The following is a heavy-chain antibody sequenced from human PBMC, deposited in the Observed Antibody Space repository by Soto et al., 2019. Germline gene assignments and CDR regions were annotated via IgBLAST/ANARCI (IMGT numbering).Heavy chain of an antibody. CDR2: IYWDDDK. CDR1: GFSLTTSGVG. D-gene: IGHD3-3*01. Sequence: QITLNESGPTVVKPAETLTLTCTFSGFSLTTSGVGVGWIRQSPGKAPEWLALIYWDDDKRYSASLKSRLTITKDTSKNQVVLTMASVDPPDTPTYYGAHRILLTVFGLVTTTATYFDFWGQGTPVVISS. V-gene: IGHV2-5*02. CDR3: AHRILLTVFGLVTTTATYFDF. J-gene: IGHJ4*02.